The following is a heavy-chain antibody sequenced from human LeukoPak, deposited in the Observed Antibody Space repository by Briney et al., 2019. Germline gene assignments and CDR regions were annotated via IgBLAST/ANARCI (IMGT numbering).Heavy chain of an antibody. CDR3: AKVNYYDSSGYSYFDY. CDR1: GFTFHIYA. D-gene: IGHD3-22*01. V-gene: IGHV3-23*01. J-gene: IGHJ4*02. Sequence: GGSLRLSCAASGFTFHIYAMNWVRQAPGKGLEWVSAINGGGYGTYYADSVRGRFTISRDNSKNTLYLQMSSLRAEDTAVYYCAKVNYYDSSGYSYFDYWGQGTLVTVSS. CDR2: INGGGYGT.